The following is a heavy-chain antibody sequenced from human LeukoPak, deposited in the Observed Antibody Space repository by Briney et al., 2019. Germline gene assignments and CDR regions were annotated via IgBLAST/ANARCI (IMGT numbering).Heavy chain of an antibody. CDR2: IKQDGSEK. J-gene: IGHJ4*02. D-gene: IGHD3-10*01. Sequence: GGSLRLSCAASGFTFSSYWMSWVRQAPGKGLEWVANIKQDGSEKYYVDSVKGRFTISRDNAKNSLYLQMNSLRAEDTAVYYCARDGAGAYGSGSYYFDYWGQGTLVTVSS. CDR1: GFTFSSYW. V-gene: IGHV3-7*01. CDR3: ARDGAGAYGSGSYYFDY.